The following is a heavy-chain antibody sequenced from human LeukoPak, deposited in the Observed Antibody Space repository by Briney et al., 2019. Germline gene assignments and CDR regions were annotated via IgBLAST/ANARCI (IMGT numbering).Heavy chain of an antibody. V-gene: IGHV3-48*03. CDR1: GFTFSSHE. D-gene: IGHD6-19*01. J-gene: IGHJ3*02. CDR3: ARLYSSLDAFDI. Sequence: PGRSLRLSCAASGFTFSSHEMNWVRQAPGKGLEWVSYISSSGNNIYYADSVKGRFTISRDNAKNSLYLQMNSLRAEDTAVYYCARLYSSLDAFDIWGQGTMVTVSS. CDR2: ISSSGNNI.